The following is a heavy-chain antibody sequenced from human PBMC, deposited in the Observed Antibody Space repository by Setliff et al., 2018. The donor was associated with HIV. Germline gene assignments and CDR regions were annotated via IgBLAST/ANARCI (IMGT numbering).Heavy chain of an antibody. CDR2: IYTSGST. V-gene: IGHV4-4*08. D-gene: IGHD2-2*01. CDR3: VRAGYCNSATCYFSGGFDP. J-gene: IGHJ5*02. CDR1: AGCITSYF. Sequence: SATQSLTSAASAGCITSYFWSWIRQPPGKGLEWIGYIYTSGSTNYNPSLQSRVTISLDTSKNQFSLRLSSVTAADTAVYYCVRAGYCNSATCYFSGGFDPWGPGMLGTSPQ.